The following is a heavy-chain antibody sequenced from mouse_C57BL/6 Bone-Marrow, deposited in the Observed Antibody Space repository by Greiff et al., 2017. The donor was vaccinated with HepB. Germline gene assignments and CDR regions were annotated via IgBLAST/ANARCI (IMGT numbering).Heavy chain of an antibody. CDR3: ARLRRYYAMDY. D-gene: IGHD2-4*01. V-gene: IGHV1-82*01. CDR1: GYAFSSSW. J-gene: IGHJ4*01. Sequence: VQLQQSGPELVKPGASVKISCKASGYAFSSSWMNWVKQRPGKGLEWIGRIYPGDGDTNYNGKFKGKATLTADKSSSTAYMQLSSLTSEDSAVYFCARLRRYYAMDYWGQGTSVTVSS. CDR2: IYPGDGDT.